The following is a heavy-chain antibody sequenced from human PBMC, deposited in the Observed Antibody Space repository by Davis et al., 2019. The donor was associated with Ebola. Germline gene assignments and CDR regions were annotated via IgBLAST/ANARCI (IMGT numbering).Heavy chain of an antibody. CDR1: GFTFSSYS. Sequence: PGGSLRLSCAASGFTFSSYSMNWVRQAPGKGLEWVSYITSSSSTIFYADSVKGRFTISRDNAKNSLYLQMNSLRDEDTAVYYCARDRYDFWSGYYTTMDVWGQGTTVTVSS. V-gene: IGHV3-48*02. D-gene: IGHD3-3*01. CDR2: ITSSSSTI. CDR3: ARDRYDFWSGYYTTMDV. J-gene: IGHJ6*02.